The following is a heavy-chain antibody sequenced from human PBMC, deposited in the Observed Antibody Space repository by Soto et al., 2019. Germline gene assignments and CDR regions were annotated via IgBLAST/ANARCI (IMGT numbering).Heavy chain of an antibody. D-gene: IGHD6-13*01. CDR1: GSSFSSYG. CDR3: ARDATPYSSSRESWFDP. V-gene: IGHV3-33*01. J-gene: IGHJ5*02. Sequence: ESGGGVVQPGRSLRLSCAASGSSFSSYGMHWLRQPPGKGLEWVAVMWFDGVNKDYADSVKGRFTVSRDNSKKTVFLQMNSLRVEDTAVYYCARDATPYSSSRESWFDPWGQGTLVTVSS. CDR2: MWFDGVNK.